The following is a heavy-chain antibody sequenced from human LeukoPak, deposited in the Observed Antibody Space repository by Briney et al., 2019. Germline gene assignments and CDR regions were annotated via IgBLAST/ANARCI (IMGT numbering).Heavy chain of an antibody. D-gene: IGHD5-12*01. J-gene: IGHJ3*02. CDR1: GYSFTNYW. CDR2: IYPGDSNT. Sequence: GESLKISCRGSGYSFTNYWIVWVRQMPGMGLEYRGFIYPGDSNTRYSPSFQGQVTISADKSISTAYLQWSSLKASDTAMYYCAAPSRSGYDLAYDAFDIWGLRTMVTVSS. CDR3: AAPSRSGYDLAYDAFDI. V-gene: IGHV5-51*01.